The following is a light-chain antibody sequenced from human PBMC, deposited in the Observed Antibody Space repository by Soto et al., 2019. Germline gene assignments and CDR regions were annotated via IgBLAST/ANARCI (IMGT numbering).Light chain of an antibody. CDR1: SSNIGSNT. J-gene: IGLJ3*02. Sequence: QSVLTQSPSASGTPGQRVSISCSGSSSNIGSNTVSWYQHVPATAPKLLIYSNDQRPSAVPGRFSGSKSGSSASLAISGLQSEDEAYYYCATWDDSLNVVFGGGTKVTVL. CDR3: ATWDDSLNVV. V-gene: IGLV1-44*01. CDR2: SND.